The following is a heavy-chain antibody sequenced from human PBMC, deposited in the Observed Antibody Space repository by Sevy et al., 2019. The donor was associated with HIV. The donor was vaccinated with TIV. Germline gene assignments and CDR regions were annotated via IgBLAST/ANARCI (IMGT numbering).Heavy chain of an antibody. CDR2: IKQDGSEK. CDR3: ARDQGVPAAIPYYYYYMDV. CDR1: GFTFSSYW. Sequence: GGSLRLSCAASGFTFSSYWMSWVHQAPGKGLEWVANIKQDGSEKYYVDSVKGRFTISRDNAKNSLYLQMNSLRAEDTAVYYCARDQGVPAAIPYYYYYMDVWGKGTTVTVSS. J-gene: IGHJ6*03. D-gene: IGHD2-2*01. V-gene: IGHV3-7*01.